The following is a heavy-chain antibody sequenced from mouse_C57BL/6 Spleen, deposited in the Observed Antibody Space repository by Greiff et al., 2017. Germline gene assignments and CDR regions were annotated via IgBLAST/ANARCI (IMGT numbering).Heavy chain of an antibody. Sequence: VQLQQSGPELVKPGASVKISCKASGYTFTDSYMNWVKQSHGKSLEWIGDINPNNGGTSYNQTFKGKATLTVDKSSSTAYMELRSLTSEDSAVYYCAKSRRSWFAYWGQGTLVTVSA. CDR2: INPNNGGT. CDR1: GYTFTDSY. CDR3: AKSRRSWFAY. V-gene: IGHV1-26*01. J-gene: IGHJ3*01. D-gene: IGHD2-12*01.